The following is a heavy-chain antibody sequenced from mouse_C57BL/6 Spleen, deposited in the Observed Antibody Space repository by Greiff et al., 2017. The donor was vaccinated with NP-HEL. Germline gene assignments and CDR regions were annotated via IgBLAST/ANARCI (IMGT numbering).Heavy chain of an antibody. V-gene: IGHV1-59*01. CDR3: AREGLRRGENCDY. Sequence: VQLQQSGAELVRPGTSVKLSCKASGYTFTSYWMHWVKQRPGQGLEWIGVIDPSDSYTTYNQKFKGKATLTVDTSSSTAYMQLSSLTSENSAVYYCAREGLRRGENCDYWGQGTTLTVSS. J-gene: IGHJ2*01. D-gene: IGHD2-4*01. CDR1: GYTFTSYW. CDR2: IDPSDSYT.